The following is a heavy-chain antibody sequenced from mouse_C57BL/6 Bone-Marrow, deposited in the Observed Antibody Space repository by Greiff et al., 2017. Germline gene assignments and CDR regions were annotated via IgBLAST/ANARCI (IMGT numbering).Heavy chain of an antibody. CDR3: ARHDDYDAWFAY. J-gene: IGHJ3*01. CDR1: GFTFSDYY. CDR2: ISNGGGST. D-gene: IGHD2-4*01. V-gene: IGHV5-12*01. Sequence: EVKLVESGGGLVQPGGSLKLSCAASGFTFSDYYMYWVRQTPEKRLEWVAYISNGGGSTYYPDTVKGRFTSSRDNAKNTLYLQMSRLKSEDTAMYYCARHDDYDAWFAYWGQGTLVTVSA.